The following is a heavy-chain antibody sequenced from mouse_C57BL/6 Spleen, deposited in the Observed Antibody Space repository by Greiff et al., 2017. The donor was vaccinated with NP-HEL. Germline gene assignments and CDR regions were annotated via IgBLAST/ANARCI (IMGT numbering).Heavy chain of an antibody. Sequence: VQLQQPGAELVMPGASVKLSCKASGYTFTSYWMHWVKQRPGQGLEWIGVIDPSDSYTNYNQKFKGKATLTVDTSSSTAYMQLSSLTSEDSAVYYCAGTGREDYWGQGTTLTVSS. D-gene: IGHD4-1*01. CDR1: GYTFTSYW. CDR2: IDPSDSYT. CDR3: AGTGREDY. J-gene: IGHJ2*01. V-gene: IGHV1-59*01.